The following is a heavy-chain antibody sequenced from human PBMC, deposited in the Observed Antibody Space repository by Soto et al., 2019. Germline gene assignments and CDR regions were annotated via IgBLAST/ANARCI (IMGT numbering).Heavy chain of an antibody. V-gene: IGHV1-2*04. J-gene: IGHJ6*02. CDR1: GYTFTGYY. D-gene: IGHD3-22*01. CDR2: INPNSGGT. CDR3: AREVERITMIVVVGRRYYGMDV. Sequence: ASVKVSCKASGYTFTGYYMHWVRQAPGQGLEWMGWINPNSGGTNYAQKFQGWVTMTRDTSISTAYMELSRLRSDDTAVYYCAREVERITMIVVVGRRYYGMDVWAKGPRSPSP.